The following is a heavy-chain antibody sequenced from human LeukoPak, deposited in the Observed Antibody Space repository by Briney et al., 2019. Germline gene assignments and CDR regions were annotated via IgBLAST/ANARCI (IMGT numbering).Heavy chain of an antibody. D-gene: IGHD3-10*01. CDR3: ARGDYYGSGTPGY. CDR1: GFTFSSYS. V-gene: IGHV3-21*01. CDR2: ISSSSSYI. J-gene: IGHJ4*02. Sequence: PGGSLRLSCAASGFTFSSYSMNWVRQAPGKGLEWASSISSSSSYIYYADSVKGRFTISRDNAKNSLYLQINSLRAEDTAVYYCARGDYYGSGTPGYWGQGTLVTVSS.